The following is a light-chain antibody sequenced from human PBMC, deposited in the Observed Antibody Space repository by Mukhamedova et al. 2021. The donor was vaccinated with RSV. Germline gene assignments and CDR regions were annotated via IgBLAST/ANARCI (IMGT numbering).Light chain of an antibody. CDR3: QQRSNWSPT. V-gene: IGKV3-11*01. Sequence: QKPGQAPRLLIYDASNRATSIPTRFSGSGSGTDFTLTISSLEPEDFVVYYCQQRSNWSPTFGQGTKVEIK. CDR2: DAS. J-gene: IGKJ1*01.